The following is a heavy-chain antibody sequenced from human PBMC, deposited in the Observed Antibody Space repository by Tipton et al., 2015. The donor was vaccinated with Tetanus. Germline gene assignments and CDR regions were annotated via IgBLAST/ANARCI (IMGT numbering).Heavy chain of an antibody. CDR2: IYESGDT. Sequence: GLVKPSETLSLTCTVSGGSIRGGTFYWGWIRQPPGKGLEWIGSIYESGDTYYIPSLKSRVTISVDTSKIQFSLHLNSMAAAYTGVYYCARHQSCYFPPFDYWGQATLVTVSS. V-gene: IGHV4-39*01. J-gene: IGHJ4*02. D-gene: IGHD2/OR15-2a*01. CDR1: GGSIRGGTFY. CDR3: ARHQSCYFPPFDY.